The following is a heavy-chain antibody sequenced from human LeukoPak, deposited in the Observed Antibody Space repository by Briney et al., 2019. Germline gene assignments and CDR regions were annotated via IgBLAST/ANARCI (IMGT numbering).Heavy chain of an antibody. CDR3: ARDVRDSGYVPHYFDY. D-gene: IGHD5-12*01. V-gene: IGHV4-59*01. J-gene: IGHJ4*02. CDR1: GGSISTYY. CDR2: IYDSGST. Sequence: SETLSLTCTVSGGSISTYYWSWIRQPPGKGLEWIGYIYDSGSTKYNPSLKSRVTISVDTSKNQFSLKLSSVTAADTAVYYCARDVRDSGYVPHYFDYWGQGTLVTVSS.